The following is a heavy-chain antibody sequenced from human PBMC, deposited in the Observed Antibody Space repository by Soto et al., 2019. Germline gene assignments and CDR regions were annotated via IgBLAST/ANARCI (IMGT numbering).Heavy chain of an antibody. CDR1: GFTFSSYG. V-gene: IGHV3-33*01. CDR2: IWYDGSNK. CDR3: ARDHGLAAAGPGYYYYYGMDV. J-gene: IGHJ6*02. Sequence: QVQLVESGGGVVQPGRSLRLSCAASGFTFSSYGMHWVRQAPRKGLEWVAVIWYDGSNKYYADSVKGRFTISRDNSKNTLYLQMNSLRAEDTAVYYCARDHGLAAAGPGYYYYYGMDVWGQGTTVTVSS. D-gene: IGHD6-13*01.